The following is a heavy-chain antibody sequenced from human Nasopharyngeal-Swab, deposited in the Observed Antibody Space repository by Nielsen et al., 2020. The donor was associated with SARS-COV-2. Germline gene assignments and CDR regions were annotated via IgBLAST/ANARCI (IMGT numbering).Heavy chain of an antibody. CDR2: ITSGSSYI. CDR1: GFTFSSYS. J-gene: IGHJ3*02. V-gene: IGHV3-21*01. D-gene: IGHD3-3*01. Sequence: GESLKISCAASGFTFSSYSMNWVRQAPGKGLEWVSSITSGSSYIYYADSVKGRFTISRDNAKNSLFLQMNGLRAEDTAVYYCARGYDFRSGSNAFDIWGQGTMVTVSS. CDR3: ARGYDFRSGSNAFDI.